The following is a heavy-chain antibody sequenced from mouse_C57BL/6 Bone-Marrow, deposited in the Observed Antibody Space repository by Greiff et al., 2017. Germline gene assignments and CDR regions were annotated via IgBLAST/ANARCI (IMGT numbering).Heavy chain of an antibody. J-gene: IGHJ1*03. CDR2: IYPRDGST. D-gene: IGHD1-1*01. CDR3: ARLEFDGSSGDWYFDV. Sequence: QVQLKQSGPELVKPGASVKLSCKASGYTFTSYDINWVKQRPGQGLEWIGWIYPRDGSTEYNEKFKGKATLTVDTYSSTAYLELHSLTYEDAAVYFCARLEFDGSSGDWYFDVWGTGTTVTVSS. V-gene: IGHV1-85*01. CDR1: GYTFTSYD.